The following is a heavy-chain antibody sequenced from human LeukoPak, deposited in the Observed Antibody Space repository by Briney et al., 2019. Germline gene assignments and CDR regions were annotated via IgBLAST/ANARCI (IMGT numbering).Heavy chain of an antibody. V-gene: IGHV1-2*02. D-gene: IGHD6-13*01. CDR1: GYTFTGYY. CDR3: ARDLYSSSSNY. Sequence: GASVKVSCKASGYTFTGYYMHWVRQAPGQGLEWMGWINPNSSSTNYAQKFQGRVTMTRDTSISTAYMELSRLRSDDTAVYYCARDLYSSSSNYWGQGTLVTVSS. J-gene: IGHJ4*02. CDR2: INPNSSST.